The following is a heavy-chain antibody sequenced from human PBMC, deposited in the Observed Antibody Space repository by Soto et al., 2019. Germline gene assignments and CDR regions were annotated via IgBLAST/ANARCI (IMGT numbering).Heavy chain of an antibody. D-gene: IGHD3-3*01. Sequence: QVQLVESGGGVVQPGRSLRLSCAASGFTFSSYGMHWVRQAPGKGLEWVAVIWYDGSNKYYADSVKGRFTISRDNSKNTLYLQMNSLRAEDTAVYYCARDGPQYYDFWSGYYQGFDYWGQGTLVTVSS. CDR3: ARDGPQYYDFWSGYYQGFDY. CDR1: GFTFSSYG. CDR2: IWYDGSNK. V-gene: IGHV3-33*01. J-gene: IGHJ4*02.